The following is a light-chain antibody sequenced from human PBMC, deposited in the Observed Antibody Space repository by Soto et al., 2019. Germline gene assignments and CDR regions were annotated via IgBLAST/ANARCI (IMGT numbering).Light chain of an antibody. J-gene: IGKJ2*01. CDR2: DAS. V-gene: IGKV1-39*01. Sequence: IQMTQSPSSLYASVGDRVTITCRARQSISSYLNWYQQKPGKAPKLLIYDASSLQSGVPSRFSGSGSGTDVNLTISSLQPEDFATYYCQQSYSTPYTFGQGTTLDIK. CDR1: QSISSY. CDR3: QQSYSTPYT.